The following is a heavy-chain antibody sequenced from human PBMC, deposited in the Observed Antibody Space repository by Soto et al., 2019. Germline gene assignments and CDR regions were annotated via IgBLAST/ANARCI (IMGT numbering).Heavy chain of an antibody. CDR1: GFIFSSHR. J-gene: IGHJ5*02. CDR2: IKQDGSEK. CDR3: ARVVGAPNWFDP. D-gene: IGHD1-26*01. V-gene: IGHV3-7*04. Sequence: GGSLRLTCAASGFIFSSHRMSWVRQAPGKGLEWVANIKQDGSEKYYVDSVKGRFTISRDNAKNSLYLQMNSLRAEETAVYYCARVVGAPNWFDPWGQGTLVTVSS.